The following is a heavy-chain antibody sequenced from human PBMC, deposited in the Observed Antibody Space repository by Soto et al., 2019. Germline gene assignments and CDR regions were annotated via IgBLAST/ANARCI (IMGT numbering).Heavy chain of an antibody. D-gene: IGHD6-13*01. CDR2: ISYDGSNK. CDR1: GFTFSSYG. J-gene: IGHJ6*02. Sequence: GGSLRLSCAASGFTFSSYGMHWVRQAPGKGLEWVAVISYDGSNKYYADSVKGRFTISRDNSKNTLYLQMNSLRAEDTAVYYCAKDLTSGYRVSMDVWGQGTTVTVSS. V-gene: IGHV3-30*18. CDR3: AKDLTSGYRVSMDV.